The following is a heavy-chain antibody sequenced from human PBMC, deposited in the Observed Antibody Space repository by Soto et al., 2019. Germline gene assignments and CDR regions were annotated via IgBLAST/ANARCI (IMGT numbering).Heavy chain of an antibody. Sequence: SVKVSCKASGGTFSSYAISWVRQAPGQGLEWMGGIIPIFGTANYAQKFQGRVTITADKSTSTAYMELSSLRSEDTAVYYCARESEAYCGGDCSPRYFVYWCQEPPANTSS. D-gene: IGHD2-21*02. CDR2: IIPIFGTA. CDR1: GGTFSSYA. V-gene: IGHV1-69*06. J-gene: IGHJ4*02. CDR3: ARESEAYCGGDCSPRYFVY.